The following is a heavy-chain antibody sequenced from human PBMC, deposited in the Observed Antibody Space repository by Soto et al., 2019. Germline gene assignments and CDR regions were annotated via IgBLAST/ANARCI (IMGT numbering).Heavy chain of an antibody. J-gene: IGHJ6*02. D-gene: IGHD2-2*01. CDR3: ASLEEDIVVVPAVYGMDV. Sequence: SVKVSCKASGGTFSSYAISWVRQAPGQGLERMGGIIPIFGTANYAQKFQGRVTITADESTSTAYMELSSLRSEDTAVYYCASLEEDIVVVPAVYGMDVWGQGTTVTVSS. V-gene: IGHV1-69*13. CDR2: IIPIFGTA. CDR1: GGTFSSYA.